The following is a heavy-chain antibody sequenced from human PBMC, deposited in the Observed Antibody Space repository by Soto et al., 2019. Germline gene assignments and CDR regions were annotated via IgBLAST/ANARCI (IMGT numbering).Heavy chain of an antibody. D-gene: IGHD3-10*01. CDR2: INAGNGNT. J-gene: IGHJ6*02. CDR1: GYTFTSYA. Sequence: ASVKVSCKASGYTFTSYAIDWVRQAPGQRLEWMGWINAGNGNTKYSQKFQGRVTITRDTSASTAYMELRSPRSDDTAVYYCARDNGFGESDVWGQGTTVTVSS. CDR3: ARDNGFGESDV. V-gene: IGHV1-3*01.